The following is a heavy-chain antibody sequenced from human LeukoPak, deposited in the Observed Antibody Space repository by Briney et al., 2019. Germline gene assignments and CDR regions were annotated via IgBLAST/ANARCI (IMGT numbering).Heavy chain of an antibody. Sequence: SVKVSCKASGGTFSSYAISWVRQAPGQGFEWMGGIIPIFGTANYAQKFQGRVTITADESTSTAYMELSSLRSEDTAVYYCARAASVVVPAAIGLDPWGQGTLVTVSS. CDR1: GGTFSSYA. CDR2: IIPIFGTA. CDR3: ARAASVVVPAAIGLDP. V-gene: IGHV1-69*01. D-gene: IGHD2-2*02. J-gene: IGHJ5*02.